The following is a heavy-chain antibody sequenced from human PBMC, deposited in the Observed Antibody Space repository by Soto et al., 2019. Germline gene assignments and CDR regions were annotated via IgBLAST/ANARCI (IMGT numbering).Heavy chain of an antibody. CDR3: ARDQKRYCSSTRCYGPSPYYYGMDV. CDR2: IIPILGIA. V-gene: IGHV1-69*08. Sequence: QVQLVQSGAEVKKPGSSVKVSCKASGGTFSSYTISWVRQAPGQGLEWMGRIIPILGIANYAQKFQGRVTITADKYTSTAYMELSSLRAEDTAVYYCARDQKRYCSSTRCYGPSPYYYGMDVWGQGTTVTVSS. CDR1: GGTFSSYT. D-gene: IGHD2-2*01. J-gene: IGHJ6*02.